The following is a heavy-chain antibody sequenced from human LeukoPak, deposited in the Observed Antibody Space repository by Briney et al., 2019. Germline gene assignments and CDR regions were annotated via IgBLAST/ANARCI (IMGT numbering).Heavy chain of an antibody. Sequence: PSETLSLTCTVSGGSINSRSYFWGWIRQPPGKGLEWIGSIYYTGSTYYNPSLKSRVTISVDTSKNQFPLKLSSVTAADTAVYYCARGPAYGSLDSFDYWGQGTLVTVSS. CDR1: GGSINSRSYF. D-gene: IGHD6-13*01. V-gene: IGHV4-39*06. J-gene: IGHJ4*02. CDR3: ARGPAYGSLDSFDY. CDR2: IYYTGST.